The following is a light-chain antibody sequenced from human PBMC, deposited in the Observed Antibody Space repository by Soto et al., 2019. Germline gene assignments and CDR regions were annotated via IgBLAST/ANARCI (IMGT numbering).Light chain of an antibody. CDR1: SGDVGTYNY. Sequence: QSVLTQPASVSGSPGQPITISCTGTSGDVGTYNYVSWYLQHPGKAPKLMIYDVSNRPSGVSNRLSGSKSGNTASLTISGLQAEDDAYFDCSSYASSSTLYVFATGTEV. J-gene: IGLJ1*01. CDR3: SSYASSSTLYV. V-gene: IGLV2-14*01. CDR2: DVS.